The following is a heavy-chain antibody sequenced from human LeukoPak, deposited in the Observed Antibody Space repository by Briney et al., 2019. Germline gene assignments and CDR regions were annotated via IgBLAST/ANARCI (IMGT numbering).Heavy chain of an antibody. D-gene: IGHD3-22*01. Sequence: GASVKVSCKASGGTFSSYAISWVRQAPGQGLEWMGRIIPIFGTVNYAQKFQGRVTITTDESTSTAYMELSSLRSEDTAVYYCAREGYYDSSGYPDGDDAFDIWGQGTMVTVSS. CDR3: AREGYYDSSGYPDGDDAFDI. CDR2: IIPIFGTV. CDR1: GGTFSSYA. V-gene: IGHV1-69*05. J-gene: IGHJ3*02.